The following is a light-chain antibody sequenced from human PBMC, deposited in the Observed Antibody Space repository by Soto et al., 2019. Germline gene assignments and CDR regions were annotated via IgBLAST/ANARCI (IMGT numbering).Light chain of an antibody. CDR1: NIGNKR. J-gene: IGLJ1*01. CDR2: YDS. V-gene: IGLV3-21*04. CDR3: QVWDIMTDNYV. Sequence: SYELTQPPSVSVAPEKTTTITCGGDNIGNKRVHWYRQKPGQAPVLVISYDSDRPSGIPERSSGSNSGNTATLTISRVEAGDEADYYCQVWDIMTDNYVFGTGTKVTVL.